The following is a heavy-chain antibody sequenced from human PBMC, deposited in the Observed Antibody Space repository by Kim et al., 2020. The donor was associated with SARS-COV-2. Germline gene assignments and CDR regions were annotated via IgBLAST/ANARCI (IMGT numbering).Heavy chain of an antibody. V-gene: IGHV3-30*18. J-gene: IGHJ3*02. CDR3: AQESDSFDI. CDR1: GFTFSSYA. Sequence: GGSLRLSCVDAGFTFSSYAMHWVRQAPGKGLEWVAFISYDGGYNYYADSVKGRFTISRDNSKNTLFLQMNSLRAEDTAVYYCAQESDSFDIWGQGTMVTVSS. CDR2: ISYDGGYN.